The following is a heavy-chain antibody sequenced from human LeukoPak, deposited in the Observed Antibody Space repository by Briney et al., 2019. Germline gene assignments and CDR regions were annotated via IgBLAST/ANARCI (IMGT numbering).Heavy chain of an antibody. CDR1: GYTFTSYD. D-gene: IGHD5-12*01. CDR2: MNPNSGST. V-gene: IGHV1-8*03. J-gene: IGHJ4*02. Sequence: ASVKVSCKASGYTFTSYDIKWVRQATGQGLEWMGWMNPNSGSTGSAQKFQGRVTITRNTSISTAYMELSGLRSEDTAVYYCARGRSTGYPYYFEYWGQGTLVTVS. CDR3: ARGRSTGYPYYFEY.